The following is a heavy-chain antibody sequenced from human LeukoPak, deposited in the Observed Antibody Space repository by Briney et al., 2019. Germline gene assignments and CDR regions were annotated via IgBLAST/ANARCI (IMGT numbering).Heavy chain of an antibody. J-gene: IGHJ6*02. Sequence: PGGSLRLSCAASEFTFSNYWMSWVRQAPGKGLEWVANIKQDGSEKYYVDSVKGRFTISRDNAKNSLYLQMNSLRAEDTAVYYCARVSRDFYSNYYYYYGMDVWGQGTTVTVSS. V-gene: IGHV3-7*01. CDR1: EFTFSNYW. D-gene: IGHD4-11*01. CDR3: ARVSRDFYSNYYYYYGMDV. CDR2: IKQDGSEK.